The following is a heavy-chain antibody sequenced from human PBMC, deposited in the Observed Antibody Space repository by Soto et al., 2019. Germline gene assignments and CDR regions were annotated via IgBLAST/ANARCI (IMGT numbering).Heavy chain of an antibody. V-gene: IGHV1-69*13. CDR2: IIPILGTA. CDR1: GGTFSSYA. Sequence: ASVKVSCKASGGTFSSYAISWVRQAPGQGLEWMGGIIPILGTANYAQKFQGRVTITADESTSTAYMELSSLRSEDTAVYYCARGGDFRLGMDVWGQGTTVTVSS. CDR3: ARGGDFRLGMDV. J-gene: IGHJ6*02. D-gene: IGHD3-3*01.